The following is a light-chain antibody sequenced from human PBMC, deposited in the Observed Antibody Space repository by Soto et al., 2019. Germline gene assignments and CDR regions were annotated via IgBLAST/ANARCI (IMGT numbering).Light chain of an antibody. Sequence: QSALTQPASVSGSPGQSITISCTGTSSDVGSYNLVSWYQQHPGKAPKLMIYEGSKRPSGVSNRFSGSKSGNTASLTISGLQAEDEADYYCCSYAGSSTPYVFRTGTKF. V-gene: IGLV2-23*01. J-gene: IGLJ1*01. CDR3: CSYAGSSTPYV. CDR1: SSDVGSYNL. CDR2: EGS.